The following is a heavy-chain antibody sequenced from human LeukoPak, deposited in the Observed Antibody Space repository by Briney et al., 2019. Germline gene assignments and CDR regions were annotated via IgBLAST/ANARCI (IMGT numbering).Heavy chain of an antibody. CDR1: GFTFSSYA. Sequence: GGSLRLSCAASGFTFSSYAMSWVRQAPGKGLEWVSAISGSGGSTYYADSVKGRFTISRDNSKNTLYLQMNSLRAEDTAVYYCAKIPAYDFWSGYYSPTAYFDYWGQGTLVTVSS. V-gene: IGHV3-23*01. J-gene: IGHJ4*02. D-gene: IGHD3-3*01. CDR3: AKIPAYDFWSGYYSPTAYFDY. CDR2: ISGSGGST.